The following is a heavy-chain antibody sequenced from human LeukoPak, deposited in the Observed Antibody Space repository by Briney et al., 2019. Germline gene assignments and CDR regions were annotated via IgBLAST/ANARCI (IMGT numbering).Heavy chain of an antibody. Sequence: GGSLRLSCAASGFTFSSYWMSWVRQAPGKGLEWVANIKQDGSEKYYVDSVKGRFTISRDNAKNSLYLQMNSLRAEDTAVYYCASGGYSSSWYHDSWGQGTLVTVSS. J-gene: IGHJ4*02. CDR2: IKQDGSEK. D-gene: IGHD6-13*01. V-gene: IGHV3-7*01. CDR1: GFTFSSYW. CDR3: ASGGYSSSWYHDS.